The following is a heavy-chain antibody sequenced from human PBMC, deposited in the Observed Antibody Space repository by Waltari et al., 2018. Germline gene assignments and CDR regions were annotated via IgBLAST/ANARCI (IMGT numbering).Heavy chain of an antibody. V-gene: IGHV4-4*02. J-gene: IGHJ4*02. CDR3: ARDRGRGLYLDS. CDR1: GDSMTSTDC. Sequence: QLQLQESGPGLVKPSGTLSLTCTVSGDSMTSTDCWSWVRNPPRRGLEWVGQVRGDGKTNSNPSFAGRVAVSLDTSINQFSLRVTSATAADTAVYSCARDRGRGLYLDSWGQGTLVTVSP. D-gene: IGHD2-15*01. CDR2: VRGDGKT.